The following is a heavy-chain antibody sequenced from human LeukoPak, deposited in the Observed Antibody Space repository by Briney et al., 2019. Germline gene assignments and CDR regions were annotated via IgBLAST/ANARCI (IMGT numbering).Heavy chain of an antibody. CDR1: GGSFSGYY. D-gene: IGHD6-19*01. CDR2: INHSGST. Sequence: ETSETLSLTCAVYGGSFSGYYWSWIRQPPGKGLEWIGEINHSGSTNNNPSLKSRVTISVDTSKNQFSLKLSSVTAADTAVYYCARTAQWLVHNWFDPWGQGTLVTVSS. J-gene: IGHJ5*02. V-gene: IGHV4-34*01. CDR3: ARTAQWLVHNWFDP.